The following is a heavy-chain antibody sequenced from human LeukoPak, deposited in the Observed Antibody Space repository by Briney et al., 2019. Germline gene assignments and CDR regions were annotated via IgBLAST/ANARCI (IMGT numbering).Heavy chain of an antibody. Sequence: PGGSLRLSCTASGFTFGDYAVSWVRQAPGKGLEWVGFIRSKAYGGTTENAASVKGRFTISRDDSNSIAYLQMNSLKTEDTAVYYCTRDPLHHYGSGSYYHFDYWGQGTLVTVSS. V-gene: IGHV3-49*04. CDR2: IRSKAYGGTT. CDR1: GFTFGDYA. CDR3: TRDPLHHYGSGSYYHFDY. D-gene: IGHD3-10*01. J-gene: IGHJ4*02.